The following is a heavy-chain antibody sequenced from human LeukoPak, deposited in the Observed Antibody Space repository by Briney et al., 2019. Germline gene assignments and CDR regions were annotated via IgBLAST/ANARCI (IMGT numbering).Heavy chain of an antibody. CDR1: GGSISSSNW. V-gene: IGHV4-4*02. CDR2: IYTSGST. CDR3: ARDRDSSSWYVGYYFDY. Sequence: PSGTLSLTCAVSGGSISSSNWWSWVRQPAGKGLEWIGRIYTSGSTNYNPSLKSRVTMSVDTSKNQFSLKLSSVTAADTAVYYCARDRDSSSWYVGYYFDYWGQGTLVTVSS. J-gene: IGHJ4*02. D-gene: IGHD6-13*01.